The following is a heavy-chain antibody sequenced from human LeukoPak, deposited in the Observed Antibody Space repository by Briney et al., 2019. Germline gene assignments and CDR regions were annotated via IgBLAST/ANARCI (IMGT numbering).Heavy chain of an antibody. CDR1: GFSFDGYA. V-gene: IGHV3-9*01. CDR2: ISWNSDSI. CDR3: AKGYWSSYYFDD. J-gene: IGHJ4*02. Sequence: PGGSLRLSCAASGFSFDGYAMHWVRQAPGKGLEWVSGISWNSDSIGYADSVKGRFTISRDNAKNSLFLQMNSLRAEDTALYYCAKGYWSSYYFDDWGQGTLVTVSP. D-gene: IGHD6-6*01.